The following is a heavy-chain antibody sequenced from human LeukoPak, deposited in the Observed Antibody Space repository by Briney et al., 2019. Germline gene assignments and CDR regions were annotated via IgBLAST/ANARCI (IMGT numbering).Heavy chain of an antibody. J-gene: IGHJ6*02. V-gene: IGHV4-39*07. CDR1: GGSISSGGYY. CDR3: ARAPVATIEGPNDAYYYYGMDV. D-gene: IGHD5-12*01. Sequence: SETLSLTCTVSGGSISSGGYYWSWIRQPPGKGLEWIGEINHSGSTNYNPSLKSRVTISVDTSKNQFSLKLSSVTAADTAVYYCARAPVATIEGPNDAYYYYGMDVWGQGTTVTVSS. CDR2: INHSGST.